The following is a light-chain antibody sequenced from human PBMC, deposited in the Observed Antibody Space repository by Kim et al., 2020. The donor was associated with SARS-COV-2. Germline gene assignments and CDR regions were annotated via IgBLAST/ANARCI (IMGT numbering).Light chain of an antibody. CDR3: AAWDDSLNGVV. CDR2: SNN. J-gene: IGLJ2*01. CDR1: RTHDRSDT. V-gene: IGLV1-44*01. Sequence: GQGGSISCCGDRTHDRSDTVSWYQQPPGTAPKLLIYSNNQRPSGVPDRFSGSKSGTSASLAISGLQSEDEADYYCAAWDDSLNGVVFGGGTQLTVL.